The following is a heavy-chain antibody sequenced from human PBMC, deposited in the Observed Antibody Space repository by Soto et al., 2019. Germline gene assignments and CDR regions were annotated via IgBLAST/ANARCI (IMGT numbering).Heavy chain of an antibody. CDR1: GVSVRSGVYY. CDR2: IDNGGNT. CDR3: AGAVSDFDVRRYRTAYYDQ. Sequence: SETLSLTCTVSGVSVRSGVYYWAWIRQYPGKGLEWIGYIDNGGNTFYNPSLTGRVGISVDTSKNQFSLNLQSVTAADTAFYFCAGAVSDFDVRRYRTAYYDQWGQGILVTVSS. V-gene: IGHV4-31*03. J-gene: IGHJ4*02. D-gene: IGHD3-10*02.